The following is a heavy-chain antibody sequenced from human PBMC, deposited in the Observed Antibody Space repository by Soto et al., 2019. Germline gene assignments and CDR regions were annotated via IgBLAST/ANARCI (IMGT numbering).Heavy chain of an antibody. D-gene: IGHD2-2*01. CDR1: GFSLSTSGVG. CDR2: IYWNDDK. CDR3: AHSPSTLYCDSTSCLFYFDY. V-gene: IGHV2-5*01. Sequence: KESGPTLVKPTQTLTLTCPFSGFSLSTSGVGVGWIRQPPGKALEWLALIYWNDDKRYSPSLQNRLTITKDSSKNQVVLTMTNMDPVDTATYYCAHSPSTLYCDSTSCLFYFDYWGQGTLVTVSS. J-gene: IGHJ4*02.